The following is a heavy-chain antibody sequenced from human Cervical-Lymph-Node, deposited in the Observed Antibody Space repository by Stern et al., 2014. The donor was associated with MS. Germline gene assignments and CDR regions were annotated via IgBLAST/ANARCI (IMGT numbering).Heavy chain of an antibody. J-gene: IGHJ4*02. D-gene: IGHD6-19*01. V-gene: IGHV3-21*01. CDR1: GLSFSLYS. CDR2: ISGSGSYI. CDR3: AIPGGSSGWSGFYFDQ. Sequence: EVQLVESGGGLVRPGGSLRLSCAASGLSFSLYSMNWVRQAPGTGLEWVSSISGSGSYIYYADSVKGRFTISRDNAKNSLYLQMNSLGADDTAVYYCAIPGGSSGWSGFYFDQWGQGTLVTVSS.